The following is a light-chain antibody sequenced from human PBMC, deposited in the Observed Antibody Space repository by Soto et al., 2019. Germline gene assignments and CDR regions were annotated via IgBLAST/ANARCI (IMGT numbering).Light chain of an antibody. V-gene: IGKV3-20*01. CDR2: GTS. Sequence: EIVLTQSPGTLSLSPGERTTLSCRASQSVISSYLAWYQQKPGQAPRLLIHGTSSRATGIPDRFSGSGSGADFTLTISRLEPEDFAVYYCQQYDSSPVWTFGQGTKVDI. CDR1: QSVISSY. J-gene: IGKJ1*01. CDR3: QQYDSSPVWT.